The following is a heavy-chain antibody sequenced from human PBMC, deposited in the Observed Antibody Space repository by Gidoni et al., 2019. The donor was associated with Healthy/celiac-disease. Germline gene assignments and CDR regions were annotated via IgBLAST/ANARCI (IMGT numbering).Heavy chain of an antibody. J-gene: IGHJ6*02. D-gene: IGHD3-22*01. CDR3: AREPGDYYDSSGPLDYYGMDV. CDR2: INTNTGKP. Sequence: QLQLVQSGSELKKPGVSVKVSCNASGYTFTSHAMHCERQAPGQGLEWMGWINTNTGKPTYAQGFTGRFVFSLDTSVSTAYLQISSLKAEDTAVYYCAREPGDYYDSSGPLDYYGMDVWGQGTTVTVSS. CDR1: GYTFTSHA. V-gene: IGHV7-4-1*02.